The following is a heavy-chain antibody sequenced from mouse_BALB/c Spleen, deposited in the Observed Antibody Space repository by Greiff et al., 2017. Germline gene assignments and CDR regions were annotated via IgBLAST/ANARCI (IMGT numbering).Heavy chain of an antibody. Sequence: EVQRVESGGGLVKPGGSLKLSCAASGFTFSSYAMSWVRQTPEKRLEWVASISSGGSTYYPDSVKGRFTISRDNARNILYLQMSSLRSEDTAMYYCARPYGPYAMDYWGQGTSVTVSS. D-gene: IGHD1-1*02. CDR1: GFTFSSYA. J-gene: IGHJ4*01. CDR3: ARPYGPYAMDY. CDR2: ISSGGST. V-gene: IGHV5-6-5*01.